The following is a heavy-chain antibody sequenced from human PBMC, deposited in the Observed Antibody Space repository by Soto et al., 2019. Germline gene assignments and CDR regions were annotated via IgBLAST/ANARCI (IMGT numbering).Heavy chain of an antibody. CDR3: ARDRGYSGYDSPRYYYGMDV. CDR2: IWYDGSNK. V-gene: IGHV3-33*01. CDR1: GFTFSSYG. Sequence: QVQLVESGGGVVQPGRSLRLSCAASGFTFSSYGMHWVRQAPGKGLEWVAVIWYDGSNKWYADSVKGRFTISRDNSKNTLHLQMNSLRAEDTSVYSYARDRGYSGYDSPRYYYGMDVW. J-gene: IGHJ6*01. D-gene: IGHD5-12*01.